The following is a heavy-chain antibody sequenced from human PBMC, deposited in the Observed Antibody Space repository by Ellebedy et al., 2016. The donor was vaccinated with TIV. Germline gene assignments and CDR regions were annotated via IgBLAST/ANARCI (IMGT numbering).Heavy chain of an antibody. V-gene: IGHV1-46*01. CDR2: IDPSGGST. CDR1: GYTVTKYY. Sequence: ASVKVSCKAFGYTVTKYYVHWVRRAPGQGLEWVGIIDPSGGSTTYAQKFQGRVTMTSDTSTNTVYMELSSLRSEDTAIYYCARKYYFDYWGQGTLVTVSS. CDR3: ARKYYFDY. J-gene: IGHJ4*02.